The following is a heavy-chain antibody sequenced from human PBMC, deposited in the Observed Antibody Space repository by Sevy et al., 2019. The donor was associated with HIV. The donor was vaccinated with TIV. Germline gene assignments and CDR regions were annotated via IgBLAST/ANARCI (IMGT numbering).Heavy chain of an antibody. CDR3: ARAPSGSQGPGQYFQH. V-gene: IGHV1-18*01. Sequence: ASVKVSCKASGYIFTNYGITWVRQAPGQGLEWMGWISRYNTNYAQNLQGRVTMTTDTSTSTVYMELRGLRSDDTAVYYCARAPSGSQGPGQYFQHWGQGTLVTVSS. CDR1: GYIFTNYG. D-gene: IGHD1-26*01. CDR2: ISRYNT. J-gene: IGHJ1*01.